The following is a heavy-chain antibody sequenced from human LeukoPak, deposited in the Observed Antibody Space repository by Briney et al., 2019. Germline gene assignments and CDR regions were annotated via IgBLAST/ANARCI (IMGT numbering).Heavy chain of an antibody. V-gene: IGHV3-15*01. CDR2: IKRKTDGGTT. Sequence: GGSLRLSCAASGFTFSFYAMSWVRQAPGKGLEWVGRIKRKTDGGTTDYAAPVKGRFTISRDDSKNTLYLQMNSLKAEDTAVYYCATSTRSWDYFDFWGQGALVTVSS. CDR1: GFTFSFYA. CDR3: ATSTRSWDYFDF. J-gene: IGHJ4*02. D-gene: IGHD1-1*01.